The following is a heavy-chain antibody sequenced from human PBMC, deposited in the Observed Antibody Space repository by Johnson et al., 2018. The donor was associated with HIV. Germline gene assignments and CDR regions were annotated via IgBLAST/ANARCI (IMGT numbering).Heavy chain of an antibody. CDR2: IYSGGST. V-gene: IGHV3-66*01. CDR3: ARGYILTGYSGVFDI. Sequence: VQLVESGGGLVQPGGSLRLSCAASGFTVSRNYMSWVRQAPGKGLEWVSVIYSGGSTHYADSVKGRFTISRDNAKNTVYLQMNSLRAEDTAVYYCARGYILTGYSGVFDIWGQGTMVIVSS. J-gene: IGHJ3*02. D-gene: IGHD3-9*01. CDR1: GFTVSRNY.